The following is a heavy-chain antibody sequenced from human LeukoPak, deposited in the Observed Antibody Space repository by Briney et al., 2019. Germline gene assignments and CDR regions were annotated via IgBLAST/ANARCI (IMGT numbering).Heavy chain of an antibody. CDR2: IIPILGIA. CDR3: ARGATMVRGVITGGYNWFDP. CDR1: GGSFSSYA. V-gene: IGHV1-69*04. J-gene: IGHJ5*02. D-gene: IGHD3-10*01. Sequence: GAPVKVSCKASGGSFSSYAISWVRQAPGQGLEWMGRIIPILGIANYAQKFQGRVTITADKSTSTAYMELSSLRSEDTAVYYCARGATMVRGVITGGYNWFDPWGQGTLVTVSS.